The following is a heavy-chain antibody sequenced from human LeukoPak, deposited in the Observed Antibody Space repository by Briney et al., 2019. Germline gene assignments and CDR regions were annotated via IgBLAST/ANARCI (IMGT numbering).Heavy chain of an antibody. V-gene: IGHV3-21*01. CDR2: ISSSTYYI. CDR3: ARANYGDYTFDY. Sequence: GGSLRLSCAASGFTFNSYAMSWVRQAPGKGLEWVSSISSSTYYIYYTDSVKGRFTISRDNAKNSLYLQMNSLRAEDTAVYYCARANYGDYTFDYWGQGTLVTVSS. J-gene: IGHJ4*02. CDR1: GFTFNSYA. D-gene: IGHD4-17*01.